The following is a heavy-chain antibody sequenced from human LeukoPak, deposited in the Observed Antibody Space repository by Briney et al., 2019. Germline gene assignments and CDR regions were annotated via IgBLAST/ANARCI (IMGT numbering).Heavy chain of an antibody. CDR2: IPYDESNT. CDR1: GFTFSNYG. J-gene: IGHJ4*02. V-gene: IGHV3-30*19. Sequence: GGSLRLSCAASGFTFSNYGMHWVRQAPGKGLEWVTFIPYDESNTYYADSVKGRFTISRDNSKNTLYLQMNSLRAEDTAVYYCARDSLADWGQGTLVTVSS. CDR3: ARDSLAD.